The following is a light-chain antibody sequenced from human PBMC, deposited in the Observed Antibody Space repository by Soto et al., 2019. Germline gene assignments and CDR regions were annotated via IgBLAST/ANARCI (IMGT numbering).Light chain of an antibody. Sequence: DIQLTQSPSFLSASVGDRVTITCRASQGISSYLAWYQQKPGKAPKLLIYTASTFQSGVPSRFSGSGSGTDFTVTISSLQPQDSATYYCQPLNSYPLTFGGGTKEEVK. CDR2: TAS. CDR3: QPLNSYPLT. CDR1: QGISSY. V-gene: IGKV1-9*01. J-gene: IGKJ4*01.